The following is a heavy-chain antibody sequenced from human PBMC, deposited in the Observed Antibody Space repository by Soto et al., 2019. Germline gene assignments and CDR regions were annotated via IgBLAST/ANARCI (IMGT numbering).Heavy chain of an antibody. CDR3: ARGRVYYYDSSGSSNWFDP. CDR1: GGSFSGYY. Sequence: SETLSLTCAVYGGSFSGYYWSWIRQPPGKGLEWIGEINHSGSTNYNPSLKSRVTMSVDTSKNQFSLKLSSVTAADTAVYYCARGRVYYYDSSGSSNWFDPWGQGTLVTVSS. J-gene: IGHJ5*02. V-gene: IGHV4-34*01. CDR2: INHSGST. D-gene: IGHD3-22*01.